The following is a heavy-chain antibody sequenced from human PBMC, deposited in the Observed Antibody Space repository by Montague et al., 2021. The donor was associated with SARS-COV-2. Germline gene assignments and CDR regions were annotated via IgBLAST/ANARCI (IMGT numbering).Heavy chain of an antibody. Sequence: STNYKPSFKSRVTISVDPSKNQFSLHLSSVTAADTAVYYRARHVPGSLTNFHPWAQGSLVTVS. J-gene: IGHJ1*01. CDR3: ARHVPGSLTNFHP. V-gene: IGHV4-59*08. CDR2: ST. D-gene: IGHD1-26*01.